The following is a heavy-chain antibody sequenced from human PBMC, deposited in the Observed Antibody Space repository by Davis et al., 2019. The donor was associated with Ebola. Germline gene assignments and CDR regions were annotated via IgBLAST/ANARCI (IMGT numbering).Heavy chain of an antibody. D-gene: IGHD3/OR15-3a*01. CDR2: ITKGSDAI. CDR3: ARDRFFAFDF. J-gene: IGHJ4*02. V-gene: IGHV3-48*02. Sequence: PGGPLRPSFAALGSVFSDFSMNWVRQAPGKGLEWITYITKGSDAIHYADSVKGRFTVPRDNAKNSVCLQMSSLRDEDSAVYYCARDRFFAFDFWSQGVHVSVSS. CDR1: GSVFSDFS.